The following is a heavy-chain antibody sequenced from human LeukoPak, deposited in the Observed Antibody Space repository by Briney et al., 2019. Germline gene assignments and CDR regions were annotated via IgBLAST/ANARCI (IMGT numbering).Heavy chain of an antibody. J-gene: IGHJ6*02. CDR2: INHNGNVN. CDR3: ARGGGLDV. Sequence: GGSLRLSCAASGFTFSSYWMNWARQAPGKGMEWVASINHNGNVNYYVDSVKGRFTISRDNTKNSLYLQMSNLRAEDTAVYFCARGGGLDVWGQGATVTVSS. V-gene: IGHV3-7*03. CDR1: GFTFSSYW. D-gene: IGHD3-16*01.